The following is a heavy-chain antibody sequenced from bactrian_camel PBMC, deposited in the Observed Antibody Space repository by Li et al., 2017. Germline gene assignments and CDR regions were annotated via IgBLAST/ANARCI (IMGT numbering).Heavy chain of an antibody. CDR3: AVVKNPTRVRAAGIGSADFGY. CDR2: VSSDGAP. CDR1: GYDITTCE. J-gene: IGHJ6*01. Sequence: VQLVESGGGSVQAGGSLKLSCTSSGYDITTCEKGWFRQAPGKERELVSIVSSDGAPTYADSVKGRFTISRDGSAKTMYLQMNNLKPEDSAMYYCAVVKNPTRVRAAGIGSADFGYWGQGTQVTVS. D-gene: IGHD2*01. V-gene: IGHV3S67*01.